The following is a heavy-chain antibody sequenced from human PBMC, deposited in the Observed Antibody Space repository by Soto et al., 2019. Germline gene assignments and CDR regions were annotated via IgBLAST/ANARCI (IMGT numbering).Heavy chain of an antibody. CDR2: INPNSGGT. D-gene: IGHD6-19*01. Sequence: GASVKVSCKASGYTFTGYYMHWVRQAPGQGLEWMGWINPNSGGTNYAQKFQGWVTMTRDTSISTAYMELSRLRSDDTAVYYCASRVYSSGWSDYYGMDVWGQGTTVTVSS. J-gene: IGHJ6*02. CDR3: ASRVYSSGWSDYYGMDV. V-gene: IGHV1-2*04. CDR1: GYTFTGYY.